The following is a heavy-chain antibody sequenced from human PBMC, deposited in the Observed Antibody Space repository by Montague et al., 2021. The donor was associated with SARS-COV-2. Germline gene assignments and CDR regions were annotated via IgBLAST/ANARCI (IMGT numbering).Heavy chain of an antibody. J-gene: IGHJ6*02. CDR2: ISYEGSVQ. Sequence: SLRLSCAASGFGFNNFGMHWVRQAPGKGLEWLAVISYEGSVQYYADSLKGRFTISRDNSKNTLFLQMNSLRAEDSAVYFCAKSAAFFWFREGRGHMDVWGQGTTVTVSS. D-gene: IGHD5-24*01. CDR1: GFGFNNFG. V-gene: IGHV3-30*18. CDR3: AKSAAFFWFREGRGHMDV.